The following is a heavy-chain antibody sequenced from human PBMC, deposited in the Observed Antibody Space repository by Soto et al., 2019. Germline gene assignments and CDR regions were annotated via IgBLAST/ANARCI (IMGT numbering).Heavy chain of an antibody. J-gene: IGHJ4*02. D-gene: IGHD3-10*01. V-gene: IGHV3-53*01. CDR2: IYSGGST. Sequence: EVQLVESGGGLIQPGGSLRLSCAASGFTVSSNYMSWVRQAPGKGLEWVSVIYSGGSTYYADSVKGRFTISRDNSKNTLYLQMNSLRAEDTAVYYCARAHDFSSRLWGVSYFDYWGQGTLVTVSS. CDR1: GFTVSSNY. CDR3: ARAHDFSSRLWGVSYFDY.